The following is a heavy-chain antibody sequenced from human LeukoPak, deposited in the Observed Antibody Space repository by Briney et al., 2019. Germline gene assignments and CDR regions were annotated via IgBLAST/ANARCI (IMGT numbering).Heavy chain of an antibody. V-gene: IGHV3-11*01. CDR3: AKDPPVATIPKADY. J-gene: IGHJ4*02. CDR2: ISSSGSTI. D-gene: IGHD5-12*01. CDR1: GFTFSDYY. Sequence: PGGSLRLSCAASGFTFSDYYMSWIRQAPGKGLEWVSYISSSGSTIYYADSVKGRFTISRDNAKNSLYLQMNSLRAEDTAVYYCAKDPPVATIPKADYWGQGTLVTVSS.